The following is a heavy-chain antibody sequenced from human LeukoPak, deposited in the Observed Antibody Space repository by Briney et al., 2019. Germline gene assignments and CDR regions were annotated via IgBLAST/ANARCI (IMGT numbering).Heavy chain of an antibody. J-gene: IGHJ4*02. CDR3: ARQHPYYYGSGSPDY. CDR2: IYYSGST. Sequence: SETLSLTCTVSGGSISSSSYYWGWIRQPPGKGLEWIGSIYYSGSTYYNPSLKSRVTISVDTSKNQFSLKLSSVTAAGTAVYYCARQHPYYYGSGSPDYWGQGTLVTVSS. D-gene: IGHD3-10*01. V-gene: IGHV4-39*01. CDR1: GGSISSSSYY.